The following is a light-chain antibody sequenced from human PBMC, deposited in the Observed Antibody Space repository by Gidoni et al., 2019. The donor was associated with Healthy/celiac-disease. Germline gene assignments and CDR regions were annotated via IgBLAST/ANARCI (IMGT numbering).Light chain of an antibody. Sequence: TLSCRASQSVSSSYLAWYQQKPGQAPRLLIYGASSRATGIPDRFSGSGSETDFTLTISRLEPEDFAVYYCQQYGSSLYTFGQGTKLEIK. J-gene: IGKJ2*01. CDR1: QSVSSSY. CDR2: GAS. CDR3: QQYGSSLYT. V-gene: IGKV3-20*01.